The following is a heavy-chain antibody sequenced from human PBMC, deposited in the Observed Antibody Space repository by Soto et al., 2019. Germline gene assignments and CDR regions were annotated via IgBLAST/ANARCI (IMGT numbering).Heavy chain of an antibody. CDR3: ASGPFRIAAAGPGSYFYVMDV. Sequence: PGESLKISCEGSGYSFTSYWIVWVRQMPGKGLEWMGIIYPGNSETRYSPSFQGQVTISADKSISTAYLQWSSLKASDTAMYYCASGPFRIAAAGPGSYFYVMDVWGQGTTVTVSS. J-gene: IGHJ6*02. D-gene: IGHD6-13*01. V-gene: IGHV5-51*01. CDR2: IYPGNSET. CDR1: GYSFTSYW.